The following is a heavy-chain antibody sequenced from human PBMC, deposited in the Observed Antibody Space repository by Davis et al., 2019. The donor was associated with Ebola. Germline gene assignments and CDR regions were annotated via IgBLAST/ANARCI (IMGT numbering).Heavy chain of an antibody. V-gene: IGHV1-46*01. CDR1: GYTFTSYY. J-gene: IGHJ4*02. D-gene: IGHD3-10*01. Sequence: ASVKVSCKASGYTFTSYYMHWVRQAPGQGLEWMGIINPSGGSTSYAQKFQGRVTMTTDTSTSTAYMELRSLRSEDTAVYYCARATYNYESGSDSQSPIVDDWGQGTLVPVSS. CDR2: INPSGGST. CDR3: ARATYNYESGSDSQSPIVDD.